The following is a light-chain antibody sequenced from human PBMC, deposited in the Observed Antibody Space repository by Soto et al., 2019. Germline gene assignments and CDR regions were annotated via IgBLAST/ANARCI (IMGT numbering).Light chain of an antibody. CDR1: QSISTY. J-gene: IGKJ5*01. Sequence: DIQMTQSPSSLSASVGDRVTITCRASQSISTYLNWYQQRPGKAPKRLIYAASSLQSGVPSRFSGRGSETDFTLTISSLQPEDFATYYCQQSYSIPITFGQGTRLEIE. CDR2: AAS. CDR3: QQSYSIPIT. V-gene: IGKV1-39*01.